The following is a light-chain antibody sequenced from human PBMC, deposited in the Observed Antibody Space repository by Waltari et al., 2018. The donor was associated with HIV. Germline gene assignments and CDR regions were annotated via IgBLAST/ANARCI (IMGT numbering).Light chain of an antibody. CDR3: QQYKDWPPSP. Sequence: EIVLTQSPATLSLSPGERATLSCRASQSVSSYLAWYQQKPGQAPRLLIYDASNRATGIPARFSGSGSGTDFTLTINSLQPEDIAVYYCQQYKDWPPSPFGQGTKVEIK. J-gene: IGKJ2*01. CDR1: QSVSSY. CDR2: DAS. V-gene: IGKV3-11*01.